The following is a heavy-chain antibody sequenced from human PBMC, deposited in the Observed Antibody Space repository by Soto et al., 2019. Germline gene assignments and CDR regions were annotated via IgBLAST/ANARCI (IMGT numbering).Heavy chain of an antibody. V-gene: IGHV3-21*01. CDR2: ISSSSSYI. J-gene: IGHJ4*02. D-gene: IGHD4-17*01. CDR3: ARGTTVAGYFDY. Sequence: PGGSLRLSCAASGFTFSSYSVNWVRQAPGKGLEWVSSISSSSSYIYYADSVKGRFTISRDNAKNSLYLQMNSLRAEDTAVYYCARGTTVAGYFDYWGQGTLVTVSS. CDR1: GFTFSSYS.